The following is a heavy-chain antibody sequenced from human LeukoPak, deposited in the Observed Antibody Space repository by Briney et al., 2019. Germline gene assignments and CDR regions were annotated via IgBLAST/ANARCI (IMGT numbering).Heavy chain of an antibody. Sequence: GGSVRLSCAGSGFTFSNAWMNWVRQAPGKRLEWVGRIKSKPDGGTTTYAAPVKGRFTISRDDSRNTVFLQMSSLKTEATAVYYCSTGGYYFDYWREGTLVTVSS. J-gene: IGHJ4*02. CDR3: STGGYYFDY. CDR1: GFTFSNAW. CDR2: IKSKPDGGTT. V-gene: IGHV3-15*01.